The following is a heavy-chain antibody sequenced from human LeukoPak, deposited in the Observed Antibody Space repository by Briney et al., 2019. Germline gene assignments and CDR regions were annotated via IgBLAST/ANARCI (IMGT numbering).Heavy chain of an antibody. J-gene: IGHJ4*02. Sequence: GRSLRLSCAASGFTFDDYAMHWVRQAPGKGLEWVSGISWNSGSIGYADSVKGRFTISRDNAKNSLYLQMNSLRAEDTALYYCAKVSPRDGYSSGWYHFDYWGQGTLVTVSS. V-gene: IGHV3-9*01. D-gene: IGHD6-19*01. CDR3: AKVSPRDGYSSGWYHFDY. CDR1: GFTFDDYA. CDR2: ISWNSGSI.